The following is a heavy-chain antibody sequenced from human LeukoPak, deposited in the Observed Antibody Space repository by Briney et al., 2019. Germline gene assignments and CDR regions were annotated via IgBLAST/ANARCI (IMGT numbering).Heavy chain of an antibody. V-gene: IGHV4-59*11. J-gene: IGHJ6*03. Sequence: SETLSLTCAVSGASISTHYWSWIRQPPGKGLEWIGYTSGSISDNPSLKSRVAVSVDPSQNQVSLSLTSVTAADTAVYYCARVLAIFGLDTTDFYMDVWGKGTTVTVSS. CDR2: TSGSI. D-gene: IGHD3/OR15-3a*01. CDR3: ARVLAIFGLDTTDFYMDV. CDR1: GASISTHY.